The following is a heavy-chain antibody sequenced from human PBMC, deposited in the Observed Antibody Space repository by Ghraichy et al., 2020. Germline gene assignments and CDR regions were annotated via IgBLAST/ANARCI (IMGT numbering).Heavy chain of an antibody. Sequence: ASVKVSCKASGYTFTGYYMHWVRQAPGQGLEWMGWINPNSGGTNYAQKFQGRVTMTRDTSISTAYMELSRLRSDDTAVYYCARFDVVVTVGAFDIWGQGTMVTVSS. CDR1: GYTFTGYY. CDR3: ARFDVVVTVGAFDI. V-gene: IGHV1-2*02. CDR2: INPNSGGT. D-gene: IGHD2-21*02. J-gene: IGHJ3*02.